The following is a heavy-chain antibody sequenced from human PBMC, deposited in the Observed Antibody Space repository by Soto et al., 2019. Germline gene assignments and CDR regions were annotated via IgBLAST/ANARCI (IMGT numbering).Heavy chain of an antibody. V-gene: IGHV3-23*01. D-gene: IGHD5-12*01. CDR3: VRECRGSLDF. CDR1: VFIFTNYA. J-gene: IGHJ3*01. CDR2: IGGRGNSA. Sequence: QPGRSLRLSCAACVFIFTNYAMNLVRQAPGKGLEWVSVIGGRGNSAYYADSVQGRFTISRDNSKNTLSLQMSSMTADDTAIYYGVRECRGSLDFWRRGTMVTVS.